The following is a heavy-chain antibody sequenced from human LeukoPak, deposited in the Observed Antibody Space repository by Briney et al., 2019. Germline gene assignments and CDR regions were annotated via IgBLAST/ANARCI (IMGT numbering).Heavy chain of an antibody. CDR2: IIPIFGTA. Sequence: SVKVSCKASGGTFSSYAIGWVRQAPGQGLEWMGGIIPIFGTANYAQKFQGRVTMTRDTSTSTVYMELSSLRSEDTAVYYCARHTAAAGTGYWGQGALVTVSS. D-gene: IGHD6-13*01. V-gene: IGHV1-69*05. CDR3: ARHTAAAGTGY. J-gene: IGHJ4*02. CDR1: GGTFSSYA.